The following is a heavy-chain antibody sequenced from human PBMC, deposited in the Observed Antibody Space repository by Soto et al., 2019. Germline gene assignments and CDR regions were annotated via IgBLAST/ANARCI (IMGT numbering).Heavy chain of an antibody. CDR2: ITSGGGTT. Sequence: GGSLRLSCAASGFTFSNYVMSWVRQAPGKGLEWVLSITSGGGTTYYADSVKGRFTISRDNSKNTLYLQMNSLRDEDTAVYYCAGSITMVRGVSRVRHNWFDPWGQGTLVTVSS. J-gene: IGHJ5*02. V-gene: IGHV3-23*01. CDR3: AGSITMVRGVSRVRHNWFDP. D-gene: IGHD3-10*01. CDR1: GFTFSNYV.